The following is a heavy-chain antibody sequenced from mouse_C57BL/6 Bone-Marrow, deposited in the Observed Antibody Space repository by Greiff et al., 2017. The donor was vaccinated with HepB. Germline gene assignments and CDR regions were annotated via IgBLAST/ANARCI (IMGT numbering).Heavy chain of an antibody. V-gene: IGHV2-2*01. J-gene: IGHJ3*01. CDR1: GFSLTSYG. CDR3: ASSPWFAY. CDR2: IWSGGST. Sequence: VKLMESGPGLVQPSQSLSITCTVSGFSLTSYGVHWVRQSPGKGLEWLGVIWSGGSTDYHAAFISRLSISKDNSKSQVFFKMNSLQADDTAIYYCASSPWFAYWGQGTLVTVSA.